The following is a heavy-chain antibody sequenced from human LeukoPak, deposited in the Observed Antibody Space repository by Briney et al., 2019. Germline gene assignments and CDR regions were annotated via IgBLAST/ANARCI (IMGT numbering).Heavy chain of an antibody. CDR2: ISYSGST. D-gene: IGHD6-13*01. V-gene: IGHV4-39*01. J-gene: IGHJ4*02. CDR1: GDSISRYY. Sequence: SETLSLTCTVSGDSISRYYWSWIRQPPGKGLEWIGSISYSGSTYYNPSLKSRVTISVDTSKNQFSLKLSSVTAADTAVYYCARQRLGYSSPLFDYWGQGTLSTVSS. CDR3: ARQRLGYSSPLFDY.